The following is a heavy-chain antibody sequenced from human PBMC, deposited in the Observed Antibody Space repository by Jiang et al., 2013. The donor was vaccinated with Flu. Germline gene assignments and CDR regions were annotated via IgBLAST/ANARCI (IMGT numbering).Heavy chain of an antibody. Sequence: GAEVKKPGASVKVSCKASGYTFTSYGISWVRQAPGQGLEWMGWISAYNGNTNYAQKLQGRVTMTTDTSTSTAYMELRSLRSEDTAVYYCARDRGDGYNPISFSYFDYWGQGTLVTVSS. CDR3: ARDRGDGYNPISFSYFDY. CDR2: ISAYNGNT. V-gene: IGHV1-18*01. D-gene: IGHD5-24*01. J-gene: IGHJ4*02. CDR1: GYTFTSYG.